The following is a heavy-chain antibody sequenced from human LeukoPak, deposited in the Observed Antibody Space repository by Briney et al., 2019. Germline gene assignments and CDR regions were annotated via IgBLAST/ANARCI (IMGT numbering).Heavy chain of an antibody. CDR2: INPSGGST. V-gene: IGHV1-46*01. Sequence: WASVKVPCKASGYTFTSYYMHWVRQAPGQGLEWMEIINPSGGSTRYAQKFQGRVTMTRDTSTSTVYMELSSLRSEDTAVYYCARCFMATVVTPGTWGYFDLWGRGTLVTVSS. D-gene: IGHD4-23*01. CDR1: GYTFTSYY. CDR3: ARCFMATVVTPGTWGYFDL. J-gene: IGHJ2*01.